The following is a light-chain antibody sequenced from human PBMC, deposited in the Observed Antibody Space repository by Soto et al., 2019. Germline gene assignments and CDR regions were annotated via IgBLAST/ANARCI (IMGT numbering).Light chain of an antibody. V-gene: IGLV1-44*01. CDR3: AVWDDSLRGRV. CDR2: GND. CDR1: NSNIGSNT. Sequence: QPVLTQPPSASGTPGQRVTISCSGSNSNIGSNTVNWYQQFPGTAPRFLIYGNDLRPSGVPDRFSASKSGTSASLAISGLQSEDEADYYCAVWDDSLRGRVFGGGTKLTVL. J-gene: IGLJ2*01.